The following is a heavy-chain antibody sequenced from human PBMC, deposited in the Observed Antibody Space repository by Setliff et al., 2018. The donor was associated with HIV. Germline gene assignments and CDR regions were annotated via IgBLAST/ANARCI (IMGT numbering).Heavy chain of an antibody. CDR3: ARQRHGGAGAHDY. J-gene: IGHJ4*02. CDR2: IYYSGST. D-gene: IGHD3-16*01. V-gene: IGHV4-31*11. CDR1: GGSFNGYY. Sequence: PSETLSLTCAVYGGSFNGYYWSWIRQHPGKGLEWIGYIYYSGSTYYNPSLKSRVTISVDTSKNQFSLKLSSVTAADTAVYYCARQRHGGAGAHDYWGQGTLVTVSS.